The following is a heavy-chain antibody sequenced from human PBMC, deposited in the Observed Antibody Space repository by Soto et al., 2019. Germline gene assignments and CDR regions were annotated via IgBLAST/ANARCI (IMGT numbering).Heavy chain of an antibody. Sequence: PGESLKISCKGSGYSFTSYRIGWVRQMPGKGLEWMGIIYPGDSDTRYSPSFQGQVTISADKSISTAYLQMNSLRAEDTAVYYCARDPNIVLVPAALRSYYYYYGMDVWGQGTTVTVSS. CDR3: ARDPNIVLVPAALRSYYYYYGMDV. D-gene: IGHD2-2*01. V-gene: IGHV5-51*01. J-gene: IGHJ6*02. CDR2: IYPGDSDT. CDR1: GYSFTSYR.